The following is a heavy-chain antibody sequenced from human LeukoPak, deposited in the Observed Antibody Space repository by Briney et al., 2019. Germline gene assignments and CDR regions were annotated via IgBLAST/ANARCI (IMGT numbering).Heavy chain of an antibody. CDR3: ARGRYSSSWYPNYYYYYYGMDV. J-gene: IGHJ6*02. CDR1: GYTFTSYD. Sequence: ASVKVSCTASGYTFTSYDINWVRQATGQGLEWMGWMNPNSGNTGYAQKFQGRVTMTRNTSISTAYMELSSLRSEDTAVYYCARGRYSSSWYPNYYYYYYGMDVWGQGTTVTVSS. V-gene: IGHV1-8*01. CDR2: MNPNSGNT. D-gene: IGHD6-13*01.